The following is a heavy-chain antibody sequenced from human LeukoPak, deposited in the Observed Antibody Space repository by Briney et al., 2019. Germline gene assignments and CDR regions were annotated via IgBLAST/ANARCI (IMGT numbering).Heavy chain of an antibody. CDR1: GDSISSSSYY. Sequence: SETLSLTCTVSGDSISSSSYYWGWIRQPPGKGLEWIGSIYYSGSTYYNPSLKSRVTISVDTSKNQFSLKLSSVTAADTAVYYCARHPSYYDRIDYWGQGTLVTVSS. V-gene: IGHV4-39*01. D-gene: IGHD3-22*01. CDR2: IYYSGST. J-gene: IGHJ4*02. CDR3: ARHPSYYDRIDY.